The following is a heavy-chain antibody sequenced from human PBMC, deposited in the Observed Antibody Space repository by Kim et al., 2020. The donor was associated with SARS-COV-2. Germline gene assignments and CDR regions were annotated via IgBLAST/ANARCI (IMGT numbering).Heavy chain of an antibody. V-gene: IGHV1-69*13. CDR3: ARGGQGKVGATSEGAFDI. J-gene: IGHJ3*02. Sequence: SVKVSCKASGGTFSSYAISWVRQAPGQGLEWMGGIIPIFGTANYAQKFQGRVTITADESTSTAYMELSSLRSEDTAVYYCARGGQGKVGATSEGAFDIWGQGTMVTVSS. D-gene: IGHD1-26*01. CDR1: GGTFSSYA. CDR2: IIPIFGTA.